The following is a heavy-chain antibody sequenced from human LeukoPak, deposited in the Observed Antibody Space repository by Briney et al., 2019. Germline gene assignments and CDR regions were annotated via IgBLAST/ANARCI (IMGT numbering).Heavy chain of an antibody. J-gene: IGHJ2*01. CDR3: AKSMVSGSSHWYFDL. CDR1: GFTFDDYD. CDR2: ISGDGGST. Sequence: GGSLRLSCAASGFTFDDYDIHWVRQAPGKGLEWVSLISGDGGSTYYADSVKGRFTISRDNSKNSLYLQMNSLRTEDTALYYCAKSMVSGSSHWYFDLWGRGTLVTVSS. V-gene: IGHV3-43*02. D-gene: IGHD3-10*01.